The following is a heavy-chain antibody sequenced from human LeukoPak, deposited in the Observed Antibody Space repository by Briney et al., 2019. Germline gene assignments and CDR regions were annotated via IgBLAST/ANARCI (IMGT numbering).Heavy chain of an antibody. Sequence: GASVKVSCKASGYTFTGYYVHWVRQAPGQGLEWMGWINTNTGNPTYAQGFTGRFVFSLDTSVSTAYLQISSLKAEDTAVYYCARSTRGYSYGYDYWGQGTLVTVSS. CDR2: INTNTGNP. D-gene: IGHD5-18*01. V-gene: IGHV7-4-1*02. CDR3: ARSTRGYSYGYDY. CDR1: GYTFTGYY. J-gene: IGHJ4*02.